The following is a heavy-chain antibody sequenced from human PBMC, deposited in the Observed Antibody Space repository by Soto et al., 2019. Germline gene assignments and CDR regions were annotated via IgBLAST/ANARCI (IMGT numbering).Heavy chain of an antibody. V-gene: IGHV4-34*01. D-gene: IGHD1-26*01. J-gene: IGHJ4*02. Sequence: ASETLSLTCAVYGGSFSGYYWSWIRQPPGKGLEWIGEINHSGSTNYNPSLKSRVTISVDTSKNQFSLKLSSVTAADTAVYYCARGAGATPYYFDYWGQGTLVTVSS. CDR1: GGSFSGYY. CDR3: ARGAGATPYYFDY. CDR2: INHSGST.